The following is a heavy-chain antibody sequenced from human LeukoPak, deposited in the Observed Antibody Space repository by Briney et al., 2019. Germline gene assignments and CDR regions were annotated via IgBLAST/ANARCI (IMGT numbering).Heavy chain of an antibody. CDR3: AKGVRGQLGDY. CDR1: GFTFSSFA. V-gene: IGHV3-23*01. D-gene: IGHD6-13*01. Sequence: GGSLRLSCAASGFTFSSFAMYWVRRAPGKGLEWISGIFGSGSTIYYADSVKGRFTISRDNSKNTVFLQMNSLRAEDTAVFYCAKGVRGQLGDYWGQGTLVTVS. CDR2: IFGSGSTI. J-gene: IGHJ4*02.